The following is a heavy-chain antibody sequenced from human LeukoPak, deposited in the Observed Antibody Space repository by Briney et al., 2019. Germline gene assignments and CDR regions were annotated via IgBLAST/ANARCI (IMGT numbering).Heavy chain of an antibody. D-gene: IGHD6-6*01. CDR3: ARPSSIAARFYFDY. CDR2: IIPIFGTA. CDR1: GGTFSSYA. J-gene: IGHJ4*02. V-gene: IGHV1-69*13. Sequence: GASVKVSCKASGGTFSSYAISWVRQAPGQGLEWMGGIIPIFGTANYAQKFQGRVTITADESTSTAYMELSSLRSEDTAVYYCARPSSIAARFYFDYWGQGTLVTVSS.